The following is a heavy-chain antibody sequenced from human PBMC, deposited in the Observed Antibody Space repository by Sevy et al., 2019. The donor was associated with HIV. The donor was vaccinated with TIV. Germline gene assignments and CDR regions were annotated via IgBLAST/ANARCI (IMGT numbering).Heavy chain of an antibody. CDR3: ARSPPVVVVPGAPSWFDP. CDR2: INESGIT. D-gene: IGHD2-2*01. Sequence: SETLSLTCAVHDGSFSGYYWNWIRQLPGKGLEWIGEINESGITYYNPSLKSRVTITVDTSKKQFSLKLNSVTAADTAVYFCARSPPVVVVPGAPSWFDPWGQGTLVTVSS. CDR1: DGSFSGYY. J-gene: IGHJ5*02. V-gene: IGHV4-34*01.